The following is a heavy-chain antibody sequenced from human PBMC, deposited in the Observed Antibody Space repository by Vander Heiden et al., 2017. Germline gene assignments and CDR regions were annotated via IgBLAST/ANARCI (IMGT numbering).Heavy chain of an antibody. V-gene: IGHV3-30*18. Sequence: QVQLVESGGGVLQPGRSLSLSCAASGFTFSSYGMHWVRQAPGKGLEWVAVISYDGSNKYYADSVKGRFNISRDNSKNTLYLQMNSLRAEDTAVYYCAKEGGSNRYWGQGTLVTVSS. J-gene: IGHJ4*02. CDR1: GFTFSSYG. D-gene: IGHD1-26*01. CDR2: ISYDGSNK. CDR3: AKEGGSNRY.